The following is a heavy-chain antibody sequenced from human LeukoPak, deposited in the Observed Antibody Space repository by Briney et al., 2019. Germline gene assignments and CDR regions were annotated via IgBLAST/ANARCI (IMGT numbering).Heavy chain of an antibody. V-gene: IGHV3-21*01. J-gene: IGHJ4*02. Sequence: GRSLRLSCAASGFTFSTYAMNWVRQAPGKGLEWVSSISSSSTYIYYADSVKGRFTISRDNAKNSLYLQMNSLRAEDTAVYYCARDSGGSSFIDYWGQGTLVTVSS. CDR3: ARDSGGSSFIDY. CDR1: GFTFSTYA. D-gene: IGHD2-15*01. CDR2: ISSSSTYI.